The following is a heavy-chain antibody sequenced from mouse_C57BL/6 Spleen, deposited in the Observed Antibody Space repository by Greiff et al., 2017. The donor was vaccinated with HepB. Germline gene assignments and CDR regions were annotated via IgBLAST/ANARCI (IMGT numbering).Heavy chain of an antibody. CDR1: GYTFTSYW. D-gene: IGHD4-1*01. V-gene: IGHV1-64*01. CDR2: IHPNSGST. Sequence: QVQLQQPGAELVKPGASVKLSCKASGYTFTSYWMHWVKQRPGQGLEWIGMIHPNSGSTNYNEKFKSKATLTVDKSSSTAYMLLSSLTSEDSAVYYCTNLGRVRAMDYWGQGTSVTVSS. CDR3: TNLGRVRAMDY. J-gene: IGHJ4*01.